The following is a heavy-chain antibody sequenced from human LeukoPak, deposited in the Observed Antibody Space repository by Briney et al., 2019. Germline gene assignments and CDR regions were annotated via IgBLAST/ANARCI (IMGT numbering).Heavy chain of an antibody. Sequence: SETLSLTCTVSGYSISSGYYWGWIRQPPGKGLEWIGEINHSGSTNYNPSLKSRVTISVDTSKNQFSLKLSSVTAADTAVYYCARGRVARGYYFDYWGQGTLVTVSS. CDR3: ARGRVARGYYFDY. V-gene: IGHV4-38-2*02. CDR2: INHSGST. D-gene: IGHD2-15*01. CDR1: GYSISSGYY. J-gene: IGHJ4*02.